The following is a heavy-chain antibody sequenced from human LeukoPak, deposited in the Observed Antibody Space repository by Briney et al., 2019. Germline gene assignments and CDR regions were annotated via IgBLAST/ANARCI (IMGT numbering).Heavy chain of an antibody. Sequence: SETLSLTCTVSGGSISSSSYYWGWIRQPPGKGLEWIGSIYYSGSTYYNPSLKSRVTISVDTSKNQFSLKLSSVTAADTAVYYCARHGGSITIFGVAAPYYFDYWGQGTLVTVSS. V-gene: IGHV4-39*01. CDR3: ARHGGSITIFGVAAPYYFDY. CDR1: GGSISSSSYY. J-gene: IGHJ4*02. CDR2: IYYSGST. D-gene: IGHD3-3*01.